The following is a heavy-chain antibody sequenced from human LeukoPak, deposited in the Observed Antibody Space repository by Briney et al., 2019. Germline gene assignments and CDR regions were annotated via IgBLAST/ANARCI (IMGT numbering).Heavy chain of an antibody. CDR2: VSHNGPDK. V-gene: IGHV3-30-3*01. J-gene: IGHJ4*02. CDR3: ARDDY. Sequence: PGGSLRLSCAASGFTFSSYTMHWVRQAPGKGLEWVAVVSHNGPDKYYADSVKGRFTISRDNSKNTPYLQMSSLRADDTAVYYCARDDYWGQGTLVTVSS. CDR1: GFTFSSYT.